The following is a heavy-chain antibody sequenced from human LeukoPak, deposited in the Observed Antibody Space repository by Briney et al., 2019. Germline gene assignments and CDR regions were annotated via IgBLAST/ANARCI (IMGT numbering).Heavy chain of an antibody. Sequence: SETLSLTCAVSGGSISSYYWSWIRQPPGKGLEWIGYIYYSGSTNYNPSLKSRVTISVDTSKNQFSLKLSSVTATEMAMYYCARLPLEYCSGGSCYSGYFDYWGQGTLVTVSS. CDR3: ARLPLEYCSGGSCYSGYFDY. J-gene: IGHJ4*02. D-gene: IGHD2-15*01. V-gene: IGHV4-59*08. CDR2: IYYSGST. CDR1: GGSISSYY.